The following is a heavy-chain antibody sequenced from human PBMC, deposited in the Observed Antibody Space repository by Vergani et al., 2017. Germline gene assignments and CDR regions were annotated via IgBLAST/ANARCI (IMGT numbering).Heavy chain of an antibody. CDR1: GFTFDDYA. CDR3: AKDGSSTYYDFWSGPSDAFDI. V-gene: IGHV3-9*01. Sequence: EVQLVESGGGLVQPGRSLRLSCAASGFTFDDYAMHWVRQAPGKGLEWVSGISWNSGSIGYADSVKGRFTISRDNAKNSRYRQMNSLRAEDTALYYCAKDGSSTYYDFWSGPSDAFDIWGQGTMVTVSS. J-gene: IGHJ3*02. CDR2: ISWNSGSI. D-gene: IGHD3-3*01.